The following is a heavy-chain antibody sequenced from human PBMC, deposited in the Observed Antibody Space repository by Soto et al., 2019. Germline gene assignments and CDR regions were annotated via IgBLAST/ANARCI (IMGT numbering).Heavy chain of an antibody. CDR1: GFIFRSHA. J-gene: IGHJ6*02. CDR2: ISGNGENT. D-gene: IGHD6-19*01. CDR3: AKDRLYSSLWFPHPRYGMDV. Sequence: EVQLLESGGGLVQPGGSLRLSCAASGFIFRSHAISWVRQAPGKGLEWISTISGNGENTYYADSVKGQLTISRDNSKNPVYLQMNNLRVEDTAVYYCAKDRLYSSLWFPHPRYGMDVWGQGATVTVSS. V-gene: IGHV3-23*01.